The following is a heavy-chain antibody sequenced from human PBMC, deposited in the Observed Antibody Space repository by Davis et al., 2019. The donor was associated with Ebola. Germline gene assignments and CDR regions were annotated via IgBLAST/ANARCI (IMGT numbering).Heavy chain of an antibody. D-gene: IGHD2-8*02. CDR2: ITDTGGRT. V-gene: IGHV3-23*01. CDR1: GFTSGRYA. Sequence: GESLKISCAASGFTSGRYAMSWVRQAPGKGLEWVAAITDTGGRTHYADSVRGRFTISRDNSKNSLYLQMISLRAEDTATYYCARVILWWDDDAGGPTTYYFDLWGQGALVTVSS. CDR3: ARVILWWDDDAGGPTTYYFDL. J-gene: IGHJ4*02.